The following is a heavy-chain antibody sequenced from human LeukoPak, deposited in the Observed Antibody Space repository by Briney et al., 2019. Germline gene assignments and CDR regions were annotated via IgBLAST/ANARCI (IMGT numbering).Heavy chain of an antibody. Sequence: ASVRVSCTASGYTFTGYYMHWVRQAPGQGLEWMGWINPNSGGTNYAQKFQGRVTMTRDTSISTAYMELSRVRSDETAVYYCARDTTGRVPLLPFLVFDFWAKGQWSPSLQ. D-gene: IGHD1-1*01. J-gene: IGHJ3*01. CDR1: GYTFTGYY. CDR3: ARDTTGRVPLLPFLVFDF. CDR2: INPNSGGT. V-gene: IGHV1-2*02.